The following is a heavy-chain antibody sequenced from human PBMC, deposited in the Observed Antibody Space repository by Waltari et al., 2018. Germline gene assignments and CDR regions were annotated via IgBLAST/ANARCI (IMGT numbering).Heavy chain of an antibody. D-gene: IGHD3-22*01. V-gene: IGHV3-15*07. Sequence: EVQLVESGGGLVKPGGSLRLSCAASGFTFSNAWMNWVRQAPGEGVEWVGRIKRKTDCGATDYAAPVKGRFTISRDDSKNTLYLQMNSLKTEDTAVYYCTTDPEGDSSGYVDYWGQGTLVTVSS. CDR2: IKRKTDCGAT. CDR3: TTDPEGDSSGYVDY. J-gene: IGHJ4*02. CDR1: GFTFSNAW.